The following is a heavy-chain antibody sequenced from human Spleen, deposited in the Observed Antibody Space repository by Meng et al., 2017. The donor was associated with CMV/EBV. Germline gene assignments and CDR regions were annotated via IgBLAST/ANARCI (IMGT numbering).Heavy chain of an antibody. Sequence: GESLKISCAVSRFTLRSYEMSWVRQAPGKGLEWVAGISWNGEIATYGDSVKGRFTISRDNAKNSLYLQMNSLRAEDTAVYYCARRQLYCSSTSCYLGALDYWGQGTLVTVSS. CDR2: ISWNGEIA. J-gene: IGHJ4*02. CDR1: RFTLRSYE. D-gene: IGHD2-2*01. CDR3: ARRQLYCSSTSCYLGALDY. V-gene: IGHV3-20*04.